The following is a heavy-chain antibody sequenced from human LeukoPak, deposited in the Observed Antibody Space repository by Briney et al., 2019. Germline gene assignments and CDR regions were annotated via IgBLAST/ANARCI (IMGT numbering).Heavy chain of an antibody. V-gene: IGHV3-43D*03. CDR1: GFTFDDYA. J-gene: IGHJ4*02. D-gene: IGHD5-24*01. Sequence: GGSLRLSCAATGFTFDDYAMHWVRQAPGKGLEWVSLISWYGGSTYYADSVKGRFTISRDNSKNSLYLQMNSLRAEDTALYYCAKDKGDGYNREGTYFDYWGQGTLVTVSS. CDR2: ISWYGGST. CDR3: AKDKGDGYNREGTYFDY.